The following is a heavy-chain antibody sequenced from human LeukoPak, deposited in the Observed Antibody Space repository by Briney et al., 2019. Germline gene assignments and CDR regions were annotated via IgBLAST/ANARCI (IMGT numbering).Heavy chain of an antibody. J-gene: IGHJ4*02. D-gene: IGHD3-10*01. CDR3: ARQRNGSGDY. V-gene: IGHV4-39*01. CDR2: IYYNGDT. Sequence: PSETLSLTCTVSGGSISSSDHYWGWIRQPPGKGLEWIGSIYYNGDTYYSPSLKSRVTISVDTSRNQFALKLNSVTAADTAVYYCARQRNGSGDYWGQGTLVTVSS. CDR1: GGSISSSDHY.